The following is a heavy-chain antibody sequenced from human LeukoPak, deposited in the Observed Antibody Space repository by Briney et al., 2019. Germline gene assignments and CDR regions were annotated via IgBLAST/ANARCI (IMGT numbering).Heavy chain of an antibody. D-gene: IGHD3-22*01. V-gene: IGHV3-23*01. CDR2: ISGGGGTT. Sequence: TGGSLRLSCAASGFTFNNYARNWVRQAPGKGLEWVSGISGGGGTTFYADSVNGRFTISRDNSKSTLYLQMRSPRAEATAVYYCAKELRSAYPRDAFGIWGQGTMVTVSS. CDR3: AKELRSAYPRDAFGI. J-gene: IGHJ3*02. CDR1: GFTFNNYA.